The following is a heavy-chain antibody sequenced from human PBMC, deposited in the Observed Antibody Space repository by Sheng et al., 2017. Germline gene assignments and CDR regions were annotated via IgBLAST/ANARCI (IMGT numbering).Heavy chain of an antibody. J-gene: IGHJ4*02. CDR1: FTFSSYA. V-gene: IGHV3-30*04. CDR3: ARDLSGWYSVDY. D-gene: IGHD6-19*01. Sequence: QVQLVESGGGVVQPGFTFSSYAMHWVRQAPGKGLEWVAVISYDGSSKSYADSVEGRFTISRDNSKNTLYMQMNSLRAEDTAVYYCARDLSGWYSVDYWGQGTLVTVSS. CDR2: ISYDGSSK.